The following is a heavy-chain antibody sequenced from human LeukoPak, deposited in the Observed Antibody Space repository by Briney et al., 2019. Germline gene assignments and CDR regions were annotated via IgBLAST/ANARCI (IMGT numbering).Heavy chain of an antibody. CDR1: GGSISSGSYY. Sequence: SETLSLTCTVSGGSISSGSYYWSWIRQPPGKGLEWIGYIYYSGSTNYNPSLKSRVTISVDTSKNQFSLKLSSVTAADTAVYYCARGRGYSGYARGAFDIWGQGTMVTVSS. V-gene: IGHV4-61*01. J-gene: IGHJ3*02. CDR3: ARGRGYSGYARGAFDI. CDR2: IYYSGST. D-gene: IGHD5-12*01.